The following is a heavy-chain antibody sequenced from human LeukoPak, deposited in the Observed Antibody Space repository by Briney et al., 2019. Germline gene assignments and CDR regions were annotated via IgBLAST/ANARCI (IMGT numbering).Heavy chain of an antibody. D-gene: IGHD2-2*01. J-gene: IGHJ4*02. Sequence: SETLSLTCTVSGGSISSYYWSWIRQPPGKGLEWIGYIYYSGSTNYNPSLKSQVTISVDTSKNQFSLKLSSVTAADTAVYYCARVRRYCSSTSCYRYFDYWGQGTLVTVSS. CDR1: GGSISSYY. CDR2: IYYSGST. CDR3: ARVRRYCSSTSCYRYFDY. V-gene: IGHV4-59*01.